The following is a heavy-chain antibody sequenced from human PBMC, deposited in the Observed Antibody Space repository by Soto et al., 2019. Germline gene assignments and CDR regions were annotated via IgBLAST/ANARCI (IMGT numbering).Heavy chain of an antibody. J-gene: IGHJ5*02. Sequence: QVQLVESGGGSVQPGGSLRLSCAASGFSFVAYYMSWIRQARGRRLERISYISGTGRTIDYANSVKGRFTISMDNADKSLYLQMNSLGVEDTAIYYCARAPSARDSFDLWGQGTLVTVSS. D-gene: IGHD3-3*01. CDR1: GFSFVAYY. CDR3: ARAPSARDSFDL. V-gene: IGHV3-11*01. CDR2: ISGTGRTI.